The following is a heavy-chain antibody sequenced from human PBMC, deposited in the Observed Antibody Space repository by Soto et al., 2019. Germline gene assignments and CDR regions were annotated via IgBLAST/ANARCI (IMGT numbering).Heavy chain of an antibody. CDR2: IYYSGST. V-gene: IGHV4-39*01. D-gene: IGHD3-22*01. J-gene: IGHJ5*02. Sequence: SETLSLTCTVSGGSISSSSYYWGWIRQPPGKGLEWIGSIYYSGSTYYNPSLKSRVTISVDTSKNQFSLKLSSVTAADTAVYYCARHIPYYYDSSGYYLDNWFDPWGQGTRVTVSS. CDR3: ARHIPYYYDSSGYYLDNWFDP. CDR1: GGSISSSSYY.